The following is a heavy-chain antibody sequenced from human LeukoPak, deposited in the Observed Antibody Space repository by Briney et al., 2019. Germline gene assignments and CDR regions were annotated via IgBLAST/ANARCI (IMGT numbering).Heavy chain of an antibody. J-gene: IGHJ4*02. CDR2: INPGNDNT. D-gene: IGHD3-22*01. CDR1: GYSFTRYA. V-gene: IGHV1-3*01. Sequence: ASVKVSCKATGYSFTRYAIHWVRQAPGQGLEWMGWINPGNDNTEYSQKFQGRVTFTRDTSASTAYMEPSSLRSEDTAVYYCARGISGYYPSFDYWGQGTLVTVSS. CDR3: ARGISGYYPSFDY.